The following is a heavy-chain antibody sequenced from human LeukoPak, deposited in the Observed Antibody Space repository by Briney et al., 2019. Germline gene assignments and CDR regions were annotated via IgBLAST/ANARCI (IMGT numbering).Heavy chain of an antibody. CDR2: ISGSGSNT. D-gene: IGHD3-22*01. CDR1: GFIFSSHA. V-gene: IGHV3-23*01. Sequence: GGSLRLSCAASGFIFSSHAMSWVRQAPRKGLEWVSGISGSGSNTYYADSVKGRFTISRDNSKNTLYLQMNSLRAEDTALYYCAKTIIGYYRPFDSWGQGTLVTVSS. J-gene: IGHJ4*02. CDR3: AKTIIGYYRPFDS.